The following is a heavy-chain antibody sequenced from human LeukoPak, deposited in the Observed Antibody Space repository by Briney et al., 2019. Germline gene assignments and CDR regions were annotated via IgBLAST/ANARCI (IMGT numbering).Heavy chain of an antibody. D-gene: IGHD1-26*01. CDR2: INQVGSVT. CDR3: ARDHHSGALDY. CDR1: GFTFSTAW. J-gene: IGHJ4*02. V-gene: IGHV3-7*01. Sequence: QTGRSLRLSCAPSGFTFSTAWMTWVRQAPGKVREWLGNINQVGSVTNYVDSVKGRFSISRDNAKNTMYLQMSRLSVEDTAVYYCARDHHSGALDYWGQGTLVTVSS.